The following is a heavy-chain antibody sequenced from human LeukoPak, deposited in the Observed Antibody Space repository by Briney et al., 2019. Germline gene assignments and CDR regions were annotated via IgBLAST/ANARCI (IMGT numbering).Heavy chain of an antibody. Sequence: GGSLRLSCAASGFTFNNYWMTWVRQAPGKGLEWVATILPGGKESYRVESVKGRFTVSRDNANNSLFLQMNSLRADDTAVYYCMSAHGYWGQGTPVTVSS. CDR3: MSAHGY. V-gene: IGHV3-7*01. CDR2: ILPGGKES. CDR1: GFTFNNYW. J-gene: IGHJ4*02. D-gene: IGHD2-2*03.